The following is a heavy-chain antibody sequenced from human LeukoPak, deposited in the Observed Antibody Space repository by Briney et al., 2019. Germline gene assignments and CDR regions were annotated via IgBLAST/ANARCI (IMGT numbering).Heavy chain of an antibody. V-gene: IGHV4-39*01. Sequence: SETLSLTCTVSDGSISSSSYYWGWIRQPPGKGLEWIGSIYYSGSTYYSPSLKSRVAISVDTSKNQFSLKLSSVTAADTAVYYCAQYYDILTGLYTYAFDIWGQGTMVTVSS. J-gene: IGHJ3*02. CDR3: AQYYDILTGLYTYAFDI. CDR1: DGSISSSSYY. CDR2: IYYSGST. D-gene: IGHD3-9*01.